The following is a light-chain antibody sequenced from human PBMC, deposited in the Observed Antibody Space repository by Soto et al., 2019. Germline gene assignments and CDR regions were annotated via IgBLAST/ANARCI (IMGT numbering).Light chain of an antibody. CDR3: QQYYSTPLT. J-gene: IGKJ4*01. Sequence: GARVTITCRSSQTITTWMAWYQQKPGKAPKLLVYDASTLQSGVATRFSGSGSGTDFTLTISSLQAEDVAVYYCQQYYSTPLTFGGGTKVDI. CDR2: DAS. V-gene: IGKV1-5*01. CDR1: QTITTW.